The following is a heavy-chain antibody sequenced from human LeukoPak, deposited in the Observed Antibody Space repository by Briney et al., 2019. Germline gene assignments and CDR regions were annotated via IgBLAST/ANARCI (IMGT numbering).Heavy chain of an antibody. V-gene: IGHV4-59*01. Sequence: SETLSLTCTVSGGSISSYYWSWLRQPPGKGLEWIGYIYYSGSTNYNPSLKSRVTISVDTSKNQFSLKLSSVTAADTAVYYCASGGDYGDPGSFDPWGQGTLVTVSS. D-gene: IGHD4-17*01. J-gene: IGHJ5*02. CDR1: GGSISSYY. CDR2: IYYSGST. CDR3: ASGGDYGDPGSFDP.